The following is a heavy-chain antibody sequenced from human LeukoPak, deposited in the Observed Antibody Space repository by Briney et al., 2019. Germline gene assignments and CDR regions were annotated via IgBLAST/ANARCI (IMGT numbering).Heavy chain of an antibody. CDR3: ARGSSGYDYYYYYYYMDV. V-gene: IGHV1-8*03. Sequence: ASVKVSCKASGYTFTSYDINWVRQATGQGLEWMGWMNPNSGNTGYAQKFQGRVTITRNTSISTAYMELSSLRSEDTAVYYCARGSSGYDYYYYYYYMDVWGKGTTVTVSS. J-gene: IGHJ6*03. CDR2: MNPNSGNT. CDR1: GYTFTSYD. D-gene: IGHD5-12*01.